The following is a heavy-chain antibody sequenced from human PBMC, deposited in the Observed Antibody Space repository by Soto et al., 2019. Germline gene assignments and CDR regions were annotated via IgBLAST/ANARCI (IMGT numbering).Heavy chain of an antibody. J-gene: IGHJ5*02. D-gene: IGHD6-13*01. CDR2: ISAYNGNT. Sequence: GASVKVSCKASGYTFTSYGISWVRQAPGQGLEWMGWISAYNGNTNYAQKLQGRVTMTTDTSTSTAYMELRSLRSGDTAVYYCARDEAGQALGAWFDPWGRGTLVTVSS. CDR3: ARDEAGQALGAWFDP. V-gene: IGHV1-18*04. CDR1: GYTFTSYG.